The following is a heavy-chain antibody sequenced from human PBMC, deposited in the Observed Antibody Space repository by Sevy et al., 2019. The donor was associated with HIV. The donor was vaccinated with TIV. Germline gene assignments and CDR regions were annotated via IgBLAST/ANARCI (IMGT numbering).Heavy chain of an antibody. V-gene: IGHV3-15*01. D-gene: IGHD3-3*01. CDR1: GFTFNKAW. CDR2: IKSNGDGGTT. CDR3: TTKGGFWSGYQYFDY. Sequence: GGSLRLPCAASGFTFNKAWMTWVRQAPGKGLEWVGRIKSNGDGGTTDYTAPVKGRFTISRDDSKNTLYLQMNSLKTEDTAVYYCTTKGGFWSGYQYFDYWGQGTLVTVSS. J-gene: IGHJ4*02.